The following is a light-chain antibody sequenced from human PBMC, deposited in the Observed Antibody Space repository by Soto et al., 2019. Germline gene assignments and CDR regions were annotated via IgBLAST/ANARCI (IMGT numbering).Light chain of an antibody. CDR3: QRGDT. V-gene: IGKV3-11*01. CDR2: DAS. CDR1: QSVSSN. Sequence: EIVLTQSPATLSLSPKEKATLSCRASQSVSSNLAWYQQKPGQAPRLLIYDASNSATGIPARFSGSGSGTDFTLTISSLEPEDFAVYYCQRGDTFGQGTRLE. J-gene: IGKJ5*01.